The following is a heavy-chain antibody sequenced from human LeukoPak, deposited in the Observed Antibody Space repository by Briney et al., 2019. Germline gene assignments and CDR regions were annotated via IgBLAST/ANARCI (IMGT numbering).Heavy chain of an antibody. CDR3: ARDGFYCSSTSCSLNWFDP. D-gene: IGHD2-2*01. Sequence: ASVKVSCKASGYVFTAYYMHWVRQVPGQGPEWMGWINPNSGDSNYALKFQGRVALTRDTSISTVYMQLSSLRSDDTAIYYCARDGFYCSSTSCSLNWFDPWGQGTLVTVSS. CDR1: GYVFTAYY. J-gene: IGHJ5*02. V-gene: IGHV1-2*02. CDR2: INPNSGDS.